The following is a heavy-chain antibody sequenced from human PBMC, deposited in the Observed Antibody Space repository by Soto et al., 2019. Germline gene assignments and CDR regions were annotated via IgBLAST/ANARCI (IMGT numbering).Heavy chain of an antibody. CDR2: ISYDGSNK. CDR1: GFTFSSYG. Sequence: GGSLRLSCAASGFTFSSYGMHWVRQAPGKGLEWVAVISYDGSNKYYADSVKGRFTISRDNSKNTLYLQMNSLRAEDTAVYYCAKTFIRLNPTVTTPGFSYYYYYGMDVWGQGTTVTVSS. J-gene: IGHJ6*02. V-gene: IGHV3-30*18. D-gene: IGHD4-17*01. CDR3: AKTFIRLNPTVTTPGFSYYYYYGMDV.